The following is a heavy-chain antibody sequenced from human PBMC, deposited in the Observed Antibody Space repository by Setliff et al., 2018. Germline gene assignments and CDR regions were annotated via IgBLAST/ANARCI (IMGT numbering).Heavy chain of an antibody. J-gene: IGHJ4*02. D-gene: IGHD3-22*01. CDR1: GFTFEDYA. CDR3: AKGNYYDSSDTSHFDY. V-gene: IGHV3-9*01. Sequence: PGGSLRLSCAASGFTFEDYAMHWVRQVPGKGLEWVSGISWNSGSVVYADSVKGRFTISRDNATNTLHLQMNSLRVEDTALYYCAKGNYYDSSDTSHFDYWGQGTLVTVSS. CDR2: ISWNSGSV.